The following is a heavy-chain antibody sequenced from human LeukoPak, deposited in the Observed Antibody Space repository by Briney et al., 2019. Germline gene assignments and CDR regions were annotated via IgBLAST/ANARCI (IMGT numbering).Heavy chain of an antibody. D-gene: IGHD2-8*01. Sequence: GGSLRLSCAASGFTFSSYAMSWVRQAPGKGLEWVSAISGSGGSTHYTDPVNGRFTISRDNSKSTLSLQMNSLRAEDTAVYYCTSLSDAIESFGTRNLWGQGTLVTVSS. V-gene: IGHV3-23*01. CDR2: ISGSGGST. J-gene: IGHJ5*02. CDR3: TSLSDAIESFGTRNL. CDR1: GFTFSSYA.